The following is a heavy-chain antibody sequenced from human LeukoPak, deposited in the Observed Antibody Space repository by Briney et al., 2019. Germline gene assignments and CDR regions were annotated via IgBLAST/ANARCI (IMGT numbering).Heavy chain of an antibody. CDR1: GYTFTSYD. CDR3: ARGHKLRYCSSTSCYRNFDY. D-gene: IGHD2-2*01. J-gene: IGHJ4*02. V-gene: IGHV1-8*01. Sequence: ASVKVSCKASGYTFTSYDINRVRQAPGQGLEWMGWMNPNSGNTGYAQKFQGRVTMTKNTSISTAYMELSSLRSEDTSVYYCARGHKLRYCSSTSCYRNFDYWGQGTLVTVSS. CDR2: MNPNSGNT.